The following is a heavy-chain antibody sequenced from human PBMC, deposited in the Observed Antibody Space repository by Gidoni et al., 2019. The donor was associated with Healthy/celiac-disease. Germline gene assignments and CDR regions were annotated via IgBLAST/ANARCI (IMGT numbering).Heavy chain of an antibody. V-gene: IGHV3-23*01. CDR3: AKDPSIVGATHWYFDL. Sequence: EVQLLESGGGLVQPGGSLRRCCAASGFTCSSYAMSWVRQAPGKGLEWVSAISGSGGSTYYADSVKGRFTISRDTSKNTLYLQMNSLRADDTAVYYCAKDPSIVGATHWYFDLWGRGTLVTVSS. CDR2: ISGSGGST. D-gene: IGHD1-26*01. CDR1: GFTCSSYA. J-gene: IGHJ2*01.